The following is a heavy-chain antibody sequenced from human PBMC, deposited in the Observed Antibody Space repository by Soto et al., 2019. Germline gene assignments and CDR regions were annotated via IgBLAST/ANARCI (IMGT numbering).Heavy chain of an antibody. D-gene: IGHD4-17*01. CDR3: ARESSSTVTTGGGGSAKDY. J-gene: IGHJ4*02. CDR1: GLTFSNYA. V-gene: IGHV3-30-3*01. CDR2: ISYDGTNR. Sequence: QVHLVESGGGVVQPGRSLRLSCAASGLTFSNYAMHWVRQAPGKGLEWVAFISYDGTNRCYPDAVKGRFTISRDNSKNTLNLQMNRRKTEDTAVYYCARESSSTVTTGGGGSAKDYWGQGTLVTVSS.